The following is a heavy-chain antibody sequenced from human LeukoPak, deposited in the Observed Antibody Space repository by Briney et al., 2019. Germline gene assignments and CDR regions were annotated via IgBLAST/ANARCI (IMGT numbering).Heavy chain of an antibody. V-gene: IGHV3-30-3*01. D-gene: IGHD3-9*01. CDR1: GGSISRYY. CDR2: ISYDESNK. Sequence: LSLTCTVSGGSISRYYWSWIRQPPGKGLEWVADISYDESNKYYADSVKGRLTISRDNSKSTLYLQMNSLRAEDTATYYCARSPYYDILAGFYYYFDYWGQGTLVTVSS. CDR3: ARSPYYDILAGFYYYFDY. J-gene: IGHJ4*02.